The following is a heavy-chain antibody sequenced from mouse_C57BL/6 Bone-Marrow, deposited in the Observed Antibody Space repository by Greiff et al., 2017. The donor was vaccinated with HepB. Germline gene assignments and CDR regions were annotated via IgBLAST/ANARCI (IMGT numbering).Heavy chain of an antibody. CDR1: GYSITSGYY. CDR2: ISYDGSN. J-gene: IGHJ2*01. D-gene: IGHD1-1*01. Sequence: EVKVEESGPGLVKPSQSLSLTCSVTGYSITSGYYWNWIRQFPGNKLEWMGYISYDGSNNYNPSLKNRISITRDTSKNQFFLKLNSVTTEDTATYYCARYYGSSPYYFDYWGQGTTLTVSS. CDR3: ARYYGSSPYYFDY. V-gene: IGHV3-6*01.